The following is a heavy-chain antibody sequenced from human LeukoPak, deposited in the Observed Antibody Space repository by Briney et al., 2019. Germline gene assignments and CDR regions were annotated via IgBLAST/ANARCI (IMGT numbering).Heavy chain of an antibody. V-gene: IGHV1-8*01. Sequence: ASVKVSCKASGYTFTSYDINWVRQATGQGLEWMGWMNPNSGNTGYAQKFQGRVTMTRNTSISTVYMELSSLRSEDTAVYYCASGGSSRWYYFDYWGQGTLVTVSS. CDR2: MNPNSGNT. J-gene: IGHJ4*02. CDR3: ASGGSSRWYYFDY. D-gene: IGHD6-13*01. CDR1: GYTFTSYD.